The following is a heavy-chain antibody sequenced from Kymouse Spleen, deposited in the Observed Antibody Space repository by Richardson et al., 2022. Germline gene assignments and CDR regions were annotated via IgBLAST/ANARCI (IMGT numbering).Heavy chain of an antibody. V-gene: IGHV3-30*18. CDR1: GFTFSSYG. J-gene: IGHJ5*02. CDR3: AKDYEGRDYGDYVWFDP. CDR2: ISYDGSNK. Sequence: QVQLVESGGGVVQPGRSLRLSCAASGFTFSSYGMHWVRQAPGKGLEWVAVISYDGSNKYYADSVKGRFTISRDNSKNTLYLQMNSLRAEDTAVYYCAKDYEGRDYGDYVWFDPWGQGTLVTVSS. D-gene: IGHD4-17*01.